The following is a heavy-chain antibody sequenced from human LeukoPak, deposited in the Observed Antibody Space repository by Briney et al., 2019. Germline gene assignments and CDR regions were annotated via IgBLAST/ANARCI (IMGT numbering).Heavy chain of an antibody. Sequence: ASVRVSCKASGYTFTSYGISWVRQAPGQGLEWMGWISACNGNTNYAQKLQGRVTMTTDTSTSTAYMELRSLRSDDTAVYYCAREGDYGDPLYYFDYWGQGTLVTVSS. D-gene: IGHD4-17*01. CDR2: ISACNGNT. J-gene: IGHJ4*02. V-gene: IGHV1-18*04. CDR3: AREGDYGDPLYYFDY. CDR1: GYTFTSYG.